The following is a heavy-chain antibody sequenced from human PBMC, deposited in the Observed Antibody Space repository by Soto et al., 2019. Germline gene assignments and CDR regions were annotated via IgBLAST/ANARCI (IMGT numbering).Heavy chain of an antibody. CDR3: ARVDVVVVAATMEAFDI. V-gene: IGHV1-69*01. CDR2: IIPIFGTA. Sequence: QVQLVQSGAEVKKPGSSVKVSCKASGGTFSSYAISWVRQAPGQGLEWMGGIIPIFGTANYAQKFQGRVTITADESTSTAYMELSLLRSEDTAVYYCARVDVVVVAATMEAFDIWGQGTMVTVSS. D-gene: IGHD2-15*01. J-gene: IGHJ3*02. CDR1: GGTFSSYA.